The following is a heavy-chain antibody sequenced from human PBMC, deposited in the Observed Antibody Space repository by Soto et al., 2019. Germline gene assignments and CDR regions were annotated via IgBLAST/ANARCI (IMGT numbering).Heavy chain of an antibody. D-gene: IGHD6-19*01. Sequence: GGSLRLSCAASGFTFSSYAMSWVRQAPGKGLEWVSAISGSGGSTYYADSVKGRFTISRDNSKNTLYLQMNSLRAEDTDVYYCAKDADSSGWSASCGKYYYYGMEVWGQGTMVTVSS. CDR2: ISGSGGST. CDR1: GFTFSSYA. CDR3: AKDADSSGWSASCGKYYYYGMEV. J-gene: IGHJ6*02. V-gene: IGHV3-23*01.